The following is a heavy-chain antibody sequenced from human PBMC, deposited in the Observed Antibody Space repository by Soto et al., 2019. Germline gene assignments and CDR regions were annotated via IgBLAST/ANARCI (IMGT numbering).Heavy chain of an antibody. J-gene: IGHJ2*01. Sequence: QVQLQESGPGLVKPSGTLSLTCAVSGGSISSSNWWSWVRQPPGKGLEWIGEIYHSGSTNYNPSLKSRVTISVDKSKNQFSLKLSSVTAADTAVYYCARTPIVVVTAIPGGWYFDLSGRGTLVTVSS. CDR3: ARTPIVVVTAIPGGWYFDL. D-gene: IGHD2-21*02. CDR2: IYHSGST. CDR1: GGSISSSNW. V-gene: IGHV4-4*02.